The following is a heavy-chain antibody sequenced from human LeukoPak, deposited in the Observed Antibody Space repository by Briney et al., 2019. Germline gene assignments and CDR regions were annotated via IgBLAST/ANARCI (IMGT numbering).Heavy chain of an antibody. CDR3: ARPAELSRGYSYGYPYYGMDV. V-gene: IGHV1-3*01. Sequence: GASVKVSCKASGYTFTSYAMHWVRQAPGQRLEWMGWINPGNGNTKYSQKFQGRVTITRDTSASTAYMELSSLRSEDTAVYYCARPAELSRGYSYGYPYYGMDVWGQGTTVTVSS. CDR1: GYTFTSYA. CDR2: INPGNGNT. J-gene: IGHJ6*02. D-gene: IGHD5-18*01.